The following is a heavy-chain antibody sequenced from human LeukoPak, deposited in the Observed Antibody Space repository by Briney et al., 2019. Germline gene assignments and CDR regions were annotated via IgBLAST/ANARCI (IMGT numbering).Heavy chain of an antibody. CDR2: INPSGGST. V-gene: IGHV1-46*01. CDR1: GYTFTSYY. J-gene: IGHJ4*02. D-gene: IGHD6-19*01. Sequence: ASVKVSCKASGYTFTSYYMHWLRQAPGQGLEWMGIINPSGGSTSYAQKFQGRVTMTRDTSTSTVYMELSSLRSEDTAVYYCARAGVRAVAGILFDYWGQGTLVTVSS. CDR3: ARAGVRAVAGILFDY.